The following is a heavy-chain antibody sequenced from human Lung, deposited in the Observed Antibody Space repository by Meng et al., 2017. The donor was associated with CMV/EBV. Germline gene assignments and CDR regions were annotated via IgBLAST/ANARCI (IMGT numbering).Heavy chain of an antibody. CDR2: INPNSGGT. J-gene: IGHJ4*02. CDR1: GYTFTGYY. V-gene: IGHV1-2*02. Sequence: ASVKVSCKASGYTFTGYYMHWVRQAPGQGLEWMGWINPNSGGTNYAQKFQGRVTMTRDTSISTAYMELSRLRSDDTAVYYCARAEVDCSGGSCDHNWGQGTLVXVSS. CDR3: ARAEVDCSGGSCDHN. D-gene: IGHD2-15*01.